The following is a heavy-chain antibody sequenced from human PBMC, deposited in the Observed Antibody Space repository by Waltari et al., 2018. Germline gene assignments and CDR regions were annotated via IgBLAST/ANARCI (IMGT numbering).Heavy chain of an antibody. CDR2: IYHSGST. D-gene: IGHD4-17*01. Sequence: QVQLQESGPGLVKPSETLSLTCTVSGYSISSGYYWGWIRQPPGKGLEWIGSIYHSGSTYYNPSLKSRVTISVDTSKNQFSLKLSSVTAADTAVYYCAREMWETVTNPFDYWGQGTLVTVSS. V-gene: IGHV4-38-2*02. CDR3: AREMWETVTNPFDY. J-gene: IGHJ4*02. CDR1: GYSISSGYY.